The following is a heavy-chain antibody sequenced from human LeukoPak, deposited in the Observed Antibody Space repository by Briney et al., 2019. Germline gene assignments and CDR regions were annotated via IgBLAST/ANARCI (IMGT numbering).Heavy chain of an antibody. V-gene: IGHV3-21*01. D-gene: IGHD2-8*02. CDR2: ISSSNTYI. CDR3: ARDVSWWYV. Sequence: GGSLRLSCAASGFTFRTYSMNWVRQAPGRGVEWVSSISSSNTYISYADSVKRPFTISKDNAKNSLYLQMNTVTAEDTAVYDCARDVSWWYVSGKGTTVTISS. CDR1: GFTFRTYS. J-gene: IGHJ6*04.